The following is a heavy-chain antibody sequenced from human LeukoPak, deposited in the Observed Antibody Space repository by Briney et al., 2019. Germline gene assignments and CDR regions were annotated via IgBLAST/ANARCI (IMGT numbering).Heavy chain of an antibody. V-gene: IGHV3-7*01. J-gene: IGHJ4*01. CDR1: GFTFTDYW. D-gene: IGHD6-13*01. CDR3: ARDGTAAGLYFDL. CDR2: IRQDGGEK. Sequence: GGSLRLSWPVSGFTFTDYWMNWVRQAPGKGLEWVASIRQDGGEKSYVDSVKGRFTISRDNTKSSLYLQINSLRAEDTAVYYCARDGTAAGLYFDLWGQGTLVTVSS.